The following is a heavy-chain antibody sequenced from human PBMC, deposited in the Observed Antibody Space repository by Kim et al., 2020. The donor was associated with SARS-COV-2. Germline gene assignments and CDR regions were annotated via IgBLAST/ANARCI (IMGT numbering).Heavy chain of an antibody. CDR2: ISTTSIT. CDR1: GFTFSSSN. D-gene: IGHD6-19*01. Sequence: GWSLRLSCVASGFTFSSSNMNWVRQAPGKGLEWVSHISTTSITYYADSVKGRFTISRDNARNSVYLQMYSLRDEDTAVYYCARDWQWQRDYWGQGALVTVSS. V-gene: IGHV3-48*02. CDR3: ARDWQWQRDY. J-gene: IGHJ4*02.